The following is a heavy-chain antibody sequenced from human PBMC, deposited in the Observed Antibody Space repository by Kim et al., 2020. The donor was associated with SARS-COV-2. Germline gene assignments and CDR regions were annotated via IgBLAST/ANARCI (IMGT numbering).Heavy chain of an antibody. CDR3: ARRGTGDNWFDP. Sequence: RYRPSFEGQVTISADKSISTAYLQWTSLKASDTAIYYCARRGTGDNWFDPWGQGTLVTVSS. J-gene: IGHJ5*02. V-gene: IGHV5-51*01. D-gene: IGHD7-27*01.